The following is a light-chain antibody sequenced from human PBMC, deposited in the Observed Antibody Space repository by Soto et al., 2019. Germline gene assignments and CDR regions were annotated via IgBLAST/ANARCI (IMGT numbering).Light chain of an antibody. V-gene: IGLV1-40*01. CDR2: GNS. J-gene: IGLJ2*01. CDR3: QSYDSSLSGVV. CDR1: SSNIGAGYD. Sequence: QSVLTQPPSVSGAPGQRVTISCTGSSSNIGAGYDVHWYQHLPGTAPKLLIYGNSNRPSGVPDRFSGSKSGTSASLAIIGLQAEDVADYYCQSYDSSLSGVVFGGGTKLTVL.